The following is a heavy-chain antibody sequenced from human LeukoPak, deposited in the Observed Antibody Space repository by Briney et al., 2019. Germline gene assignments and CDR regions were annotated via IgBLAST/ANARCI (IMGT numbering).Heavy chain of an antibody. CDR2: IKQGGSEK. D-gene: IGHD3-16*02. CDR1: GFTFSSYW. CDR3: ARADYDYVWGSCRQYYFDY. Sequence: GGSLRLSCAASGFTFSSYWMSWVRQAPGKGLEWVANIKQGGSEKYYVDSVKGRFTISRDNAKNSLYLQMNSLRAEDTAVYYCARADYDYVWGSCRQYYFDYWGQGTLVTVSS. V-gene: IGHV3-7*01. J-gene: IGHJ4*02.